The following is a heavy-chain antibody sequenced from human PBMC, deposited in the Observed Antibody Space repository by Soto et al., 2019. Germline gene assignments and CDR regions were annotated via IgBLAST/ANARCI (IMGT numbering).Heavy chain of an antibody. J-gene: IGHJ4*02. D-gene: IGHD3-10*01. CDR1: GYTFTSYG. CDR3: ARHRRFGEFPAPFDY. Sequence: QVQLVQSGAEVKKPGASVKVSCKASGYTFTSYGISWVRQAPGQGLEWMGWISAYNGNTNYAQKLQGRVTMTTDTSTRTAYMELRSLRSDDTAVYYCARHRRFGEFPAPFDYWGQGTLVTVSS. V-gene: IGHV1-18*01. CDR2: ISAYNGNT.